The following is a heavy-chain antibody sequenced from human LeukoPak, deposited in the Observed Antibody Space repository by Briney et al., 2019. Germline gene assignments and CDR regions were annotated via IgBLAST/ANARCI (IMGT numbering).Heavy chain of an antibody. CDR3: ARRRRIIIQSYYYYSMDV. Sequence: GASVKVSCKASGYTFTSYGISWVRQAPGHGLEWMGWISAYNGNTNYAQKLQGRVTMTTDTSTSTAYMELRSLRSDDTAVYYCARRRRIIIQSYYYYSMDVWGKGTTVTVSS. J-gene: IGHJ6*03. CDR2: ISAYNGNT. V-gene: IGHV1-18*01. D-gene: IGHD3-3*01. CDR1: GYTFTSYG.